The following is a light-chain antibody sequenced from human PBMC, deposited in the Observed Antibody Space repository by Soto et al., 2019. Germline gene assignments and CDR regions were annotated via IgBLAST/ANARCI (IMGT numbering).Light chain of an antibody. CDR1: ESISTY. Sequence: DIQMTQSPSSLSASVGDRVTITCGASESISTYLNWYQQKPGKAPNLLIFAASSLQSGVPSRFSGSGSGTDFTLTISSLQPEDFATYYCQQSYSTLITFGQGTRLEIK. CDR3: QQSYSTLIT. CDR2: AAS. V-gene: IGKV1-39*01. J-gene: IGKJ5*01.